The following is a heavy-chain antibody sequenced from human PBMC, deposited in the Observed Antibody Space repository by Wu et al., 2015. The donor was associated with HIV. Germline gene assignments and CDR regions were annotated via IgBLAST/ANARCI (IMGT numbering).Heavy chain of an antibody. V-gene: IGHV1-8*01. D-gene: IGHD3-22*01. CDR1: GYTFTSYD. CDR3: ARGLYYYDSSGYDSFDY. J-gene: IGHJ4*02. Sequence: QVQLVQSGAEVKKPGASVKVSCKASGYTFTSYDINWVRQATGQGLEWMGWMNPNSGNTGYAQKFQGRVTMTRNTSISTAYMELSRLRSEDTAVYYCARGLYYYDSSGYDSFDYWGQGTLVTVSS. CDR2: MNPNSGNT.